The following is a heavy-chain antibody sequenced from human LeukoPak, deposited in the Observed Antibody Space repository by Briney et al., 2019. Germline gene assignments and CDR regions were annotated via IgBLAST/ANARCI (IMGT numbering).Heavy chain of an antibody. V-gene: IGHV3-48*01. CDR3: ARPGHSGSWTGTFDI. D-gene: IGHD1-26*01. J-gene: IGHJ3*02. Sequence: PGGSLRLSCAASGFTFNSYSMNWVRQAPGKGLEWISYIVSSSSTIYYADSVKGRFTISRDNSKNTLYLQMNSLRAEDTAVYYCARPGHSGSWTGTFDIWGQGTMVTVSS. CDR2: IVSSSSTI. CDR1: GFTFNSYS.